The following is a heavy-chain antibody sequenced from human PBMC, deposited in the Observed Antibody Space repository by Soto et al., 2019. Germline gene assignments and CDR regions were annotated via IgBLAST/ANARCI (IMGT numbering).Heavy chain of an antibody. D-gene: IGHD3-10*01. V-gene: IGHV3-23*01. CDR1: GFTSSSYA. CDR2: ISGSGGST. CDR3: AKNYYGSGSYSGTDY. Sequence: GGSLRLSCAASGFTSSSYAMSWVRQAPGKGLEWVSAISGSGGSTYYADSVKGRFTISRGNSKNTLYLQMNSLRAEDTAVYYCAKNYYGSGSYSGTDYWGQGTLVTVSS. J-gene: IGHJ4*02.